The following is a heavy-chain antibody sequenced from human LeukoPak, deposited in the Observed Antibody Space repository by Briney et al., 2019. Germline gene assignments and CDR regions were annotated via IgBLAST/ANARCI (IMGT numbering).Heavy chain of an antibody. CDR3: AKADGSGWYRGDY. D-gene: IGHD6-19*01. V-gene: IGHV3-23*01. Sequence: GGSLRLSCAASGFTFSSYAMSWVRQAPGKGLEWVSAISGGGGTIYYADSVKGRFTISRDNSRNTLYLQMHSLRAEDTAVYSCAKADGSGWYRGDYWGQGTLVTVSS. J-gene: IGHJ4*02. CDR1: GFTFSSYA. CDR2: ISGGGGTI.